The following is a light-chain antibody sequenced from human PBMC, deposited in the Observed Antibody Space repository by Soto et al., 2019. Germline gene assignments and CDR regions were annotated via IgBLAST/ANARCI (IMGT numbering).Light chain of an antibody. CDR1: SSDVGGYNY. Sequence: QSALTQPASVSGSPGQSITISCTGSSSDVGGYNYVSWYQQHPGKAPKLMIYGVSNRPSGVSNRFSASKSGNTASLTISGLQAEDEADYYCTSYTNSSTEVFGGGTKLTVL. V-gene: IGLV2-14*03. CDR2: GVS. J-gene: IGLJ2*01. CDR3: TSYTNSSTEV.